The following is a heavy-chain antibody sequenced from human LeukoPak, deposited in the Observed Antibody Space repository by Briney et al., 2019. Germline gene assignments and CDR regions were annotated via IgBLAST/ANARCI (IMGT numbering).Heavy chain of an antibody. CDR3: ARAPMYYYDSSGLDYYFDY. V-gene: IGHV4-39*07. CDR1: GGPISSSSYY. CDR2: IYHSGST. J-gene: IGHJ4*02. D-gene: IGHD3-22*01. Sequence: ETLSLTCTVSGGPISSSSYYWGWIRQPPGKGLEWIGSIYHSGSTYYNPSLKSRVTISVDTSRNQFSLKLSSVTAADTAVYYCARAPMYYYDSSGLDYYFDYWGQGTLVTVSS.